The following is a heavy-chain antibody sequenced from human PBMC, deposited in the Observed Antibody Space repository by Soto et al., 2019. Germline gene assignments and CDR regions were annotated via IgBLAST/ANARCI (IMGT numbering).Heavy chain of an antibody. D-gene: IGHD4-17*01. CDR3: ARTDYAANPSAYNWFDP. Sequence: ASVKVSCKASGYAFIRYDINWVRQAPGQGLEWIGWMNPNSGYTGYAQKFRGRVTLTRNTAISTAYMELSSLRSDDTAVYYCARTDYAANPSAYNWFDPWGQGTLVTVSS. CDR2: MNPNSGYT. J-gene: IGHJ5*02. CDR1: GYAFIRYD. V-gene: IGHV1-8*01.